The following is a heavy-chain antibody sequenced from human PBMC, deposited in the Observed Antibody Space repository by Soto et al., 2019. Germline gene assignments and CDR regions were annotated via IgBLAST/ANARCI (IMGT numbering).Heavy chain of an antibody. CDR2: ISSGDSYI. CDR3: AASPEGSCLMRQ. D-gene: IGHD3-16*01. J-gene: IGHJ4*02. V-gene: IGHV3-21*01. Sequence: ESGGGLVKPGGSLRLSCAASGLTFRSYSMNWFRQAPGKGLEWVSSISSGDSYIYYADSVGGRFTISRDNAENSLYLQMKSLRVEDTAVYYCAASPEGSCLMRQGGEGAVVTVSS. CDR1: GLTFRSYS.